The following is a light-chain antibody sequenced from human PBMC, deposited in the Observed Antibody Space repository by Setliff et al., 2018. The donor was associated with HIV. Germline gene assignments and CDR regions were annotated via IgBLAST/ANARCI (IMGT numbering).Light chain of an antibody. CDR3: QVWDSGSDHAV. CDR2: YDG. CDR1: NLGTNS. V-gene: IGLV3-21*04. Sequence: SYELTQPPSVSVAPGKTATITCGGNNLGTNSVHWYQQKPGQAPILVIYYDGDRTSDIPARFSGSKSGSTATLTITWVEAGDEADYYCQVWDSGSDHAVFGGGTKVTVL. J-gene: IGLJ2*01.